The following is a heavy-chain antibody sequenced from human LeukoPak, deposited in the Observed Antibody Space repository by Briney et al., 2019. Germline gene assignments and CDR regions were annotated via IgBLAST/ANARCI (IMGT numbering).Heavy chain of an antibody. Sequence: PSETLSLTCTVSGGSISTYYWGWIRQPPGEGLEWFGYVSSNEGTNYNPSLKSRVTILVDTSKNQFSLKLSSVTAADTAVYYCARVRSYYGSVTGKSYYFDYWGQGTLVTVSS. CDR3: ARVRSYYGSVTGKSYYFDY. V-gene: IGHV4-59*01. J-gene: IGHJ4*02. CDR2: VSSNEGT. CDR1: GGSISTYY. D-gene: IGHD3-10*01.